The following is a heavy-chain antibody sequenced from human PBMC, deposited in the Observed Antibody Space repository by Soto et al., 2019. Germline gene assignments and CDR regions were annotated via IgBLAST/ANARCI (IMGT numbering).Heavy chain of an antibody. V-gene: IGHV4-59*01. CDR1: GRSISSYY. CDR3: ASTPIDYGDYVSNYYSYGMDV. CDR2: IYYSGST. J-gene: IGHJ6*02. D-gene: IGHD4-17*01. Sequence: SETLSLTCTVSGRSISSYYWSWIRQPPGKGLEWFGYIYYSGSTNYNPSLKSRVTISVDTSKNQFSLKLSSVTAADTAVYYCASTPIDYGDYVSNYYSYGMDVWGQGTTVTVSS.